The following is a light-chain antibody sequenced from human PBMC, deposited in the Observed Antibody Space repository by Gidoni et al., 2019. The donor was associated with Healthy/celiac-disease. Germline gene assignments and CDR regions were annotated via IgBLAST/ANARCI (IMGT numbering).Light chain of an antibody. CDR1: QSISSY. Sequence: DIQMTQSPSSLSASVGDRVTIPGRASQSISSYLNWYQQKPGKAPKLLIYAASSLQSGVPSRFSGSGSGTDFTLTIISLQPEDFATYYCQQSYSTPPTFGQGTKVEIK. J-gene: IGKJ1*01. CDR3: QQSYSTPPT. V-gene: IGKV1-39*01. CDR2: AAS.